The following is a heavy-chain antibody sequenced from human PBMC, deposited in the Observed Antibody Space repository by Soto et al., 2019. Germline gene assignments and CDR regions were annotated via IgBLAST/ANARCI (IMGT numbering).Heavy chain of an antibody. CDR2: IMSKAYGGAA. J-gene: IGHJ4*02. V-gene: IGHV3-49*03. CDR1: GFTFGDYA. D-gene: IGHD3-10*01. CDR3: VRDIDRGTAGH. Sequence: ESGGGLVQPGQSLRLSCTTSGFTFGDYAMSWFRQAPGKGLEFLGFIMSKAYGGAADYAPSVKGRITISRDDSKSIAFLQMNSLKTEDTAVYYCVRDIDRGTAGHWGQGILVTVSS.